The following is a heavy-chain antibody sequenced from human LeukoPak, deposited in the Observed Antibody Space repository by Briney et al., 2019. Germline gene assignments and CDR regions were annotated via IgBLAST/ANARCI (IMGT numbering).Heavy chain of an antibody. V-gene: IGHV3-7*03. CDR2: INQDGSEQ. CDR1: GFTFSSYW. CDR3: AKDNRRHYTSGPNPDSLH. Sequence: GGSLRLSCVASGFTFSSYWMSWVRQAPGKGLEWVANINQDGSEQYYVDSVKGRFTISRDNAKNSLYLQMNSLRVEDTAFYYCAKDNRRHYTSGPNPDSLHWGQGALVTVSS. D-gene: IGHD6-19*01. J-gene: IGHJ4*02.